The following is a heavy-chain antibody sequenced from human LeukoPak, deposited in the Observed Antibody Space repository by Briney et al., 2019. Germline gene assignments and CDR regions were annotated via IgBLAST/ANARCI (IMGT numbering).Heavy chain of an antibody. CDR3: ARARRSGSRFDY. Sequence: SETLSLTCTVSGGSISSGDYFWTWIRQPPGKGLEWIGYLYYSGSTNYNPSLKSRVTISVDTSKNQFSLKLSSVTAADTAVYYCARARRSGSRFDYWGQGTLVTVSS. D-gene: IGHD1-26*01. CDR1: GGSISSGDYF. J-gene: IGHJ4*02. CDR2: LYYSGST. V-gene: IGHV4-30-4*01.